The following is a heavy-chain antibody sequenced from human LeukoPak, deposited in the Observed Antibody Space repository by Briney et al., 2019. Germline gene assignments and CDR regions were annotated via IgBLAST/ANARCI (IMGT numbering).Heavy chain of an antibody. CDR1: GFTFSSYS. J-gene: IGHJ6*02. Sequence: GGSLRLSCAASGFTFSSYSMNWVRQAPGKGLEWVGRIKSKTDGGTTDYAAPVKGRFTISRDDLKNTLYLQMNSLKTEDTAVYYCTTGNRYDSSGYYWRYYYYGMDVWGQGTTVTVSS. CDR3: TTGNRYDSSGYYWRYYYYGMDV. D-gene: IGHD3-22*01. CDR2: IKSKTDGGTT. V-gene: IGHV3-15*01.